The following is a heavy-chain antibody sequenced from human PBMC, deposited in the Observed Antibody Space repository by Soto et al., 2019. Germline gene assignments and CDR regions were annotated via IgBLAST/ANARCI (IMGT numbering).Heavy chain of an antibody. CDR3: AKDQVGSLHDSFDF. CDR1: GFTFSSYV. V-gene: IGHV3-23*01. CDR2: VSGSGGGT. D-gene: IGHD1-26*01. Sequence: GSLRLSCAASGFTFSSYVMSWVRQAPGKGLEWVSAVSGSGGGTYYADSVKGRFTISRDNSKNILYLPMNSLRAEDTAVYFCAKDQVGSLHDSFDFWGPGTMVTVSS. J-gene: IGHJ3*01.